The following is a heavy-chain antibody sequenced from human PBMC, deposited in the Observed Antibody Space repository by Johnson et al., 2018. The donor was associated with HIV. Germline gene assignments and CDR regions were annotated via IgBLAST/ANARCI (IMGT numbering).Heavy chain of an antibody. V-gene: IGHV3-30*02. Sequence: VQVVESGGGVVQPGGSLTLSCAASGFTFSTYGMHWVRQAPGKGLEWVTFIRYDGSNKYYADSVKGRFTISRDNSKNTLYLQMNSLRAEDTALYYCAKGSGGEADAFDIWGQGTMVTVSS. CDR1: GFTFSTYG. D-gene: IGHD3-16*01. J-gene: IGHJ3*02. CDR2: IRYDGSNK. CDR3: AKGSGGEADAFDI.